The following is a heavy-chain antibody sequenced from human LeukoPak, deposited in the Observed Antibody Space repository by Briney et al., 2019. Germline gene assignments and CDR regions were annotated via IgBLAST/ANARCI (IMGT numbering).Heavy chain of an antibody. V-gene: IGHV3-30*13. Sequence: PGGSLRLSCESSGFRFSSYNIHWVRQTPDRGLEWVAVISYDGNRKEYADSVKGRFSLSRDNSRERLYLQMNSLRLEDTGMYYCARDLGSSDTKDYYDSWGQGTLVTVSS. CDR3: ARDLGSSDTKDYYDS. J-gene: IGHJ4*02. CDR1: GFRFSSYN. D-gene: IGHD2-8*01. CDR2: ISYDGNRK.